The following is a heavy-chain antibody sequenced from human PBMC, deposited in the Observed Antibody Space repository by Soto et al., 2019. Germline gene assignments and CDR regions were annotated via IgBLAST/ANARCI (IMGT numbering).Heavy chain of an antibody. CDR3: AKDSERVAGFDFDY. V-gene: IGHV3-23*01. CDR1: GFMFSNYG. Sequence: EVQLSESGGGLVQPGGSLRLSCAASGFMFSNYGMSWVRQAPGKGLEWVSGISGSGGTTYYADSVKGRFTISRDNSKNTLYLQMNSLRAEDTAVYYCAKDSERVAGFDFDYWGQGILVTVSS. J-gene: IGHJ4*02. D-gene: IGHD6-19*01. CDR2: ISGSGGTT.